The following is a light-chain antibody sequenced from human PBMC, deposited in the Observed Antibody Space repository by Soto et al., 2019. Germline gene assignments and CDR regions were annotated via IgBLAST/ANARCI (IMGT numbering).Light chain of an antibody. V-gene: IGKV1-39*01. CDR3: QQRYSTLFP. CDR1: QTVSKY. Sequence: IQMTQFPSSLSAAVGDRVTITCRAGQTVSKYLNWYQQKPGRAPNLLISAVSNLQSGVPSRFSGSGSATEFTLTISDLQPEDFATDYYQQRYSTLFPFGPGTKLGIK. CDR2: AVS. J-gene: IGKJ3*01.